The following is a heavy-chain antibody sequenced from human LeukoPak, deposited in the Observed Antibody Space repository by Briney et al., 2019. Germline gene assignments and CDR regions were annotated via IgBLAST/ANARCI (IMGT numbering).Heavy chain of an antibody. CDR1: GGSISSYY. J-gene: IGHJ2*01. CDR2: IYYSGST. CDR3: ARDGAYYDILTGYYSGHWYFDL. D-gene: IGHD3-9*01. Sequence: SETLSLTCTVSGGSISSYYWSWIRQPPGKGLEWIGYIYYSGSTNYNPSLKSRVTISVDTSKNQFSLKLSSVTAADTAVYYCARDGAYYDILTGYYSGHWYFDLWGRGTLVTVSS. V-gene: IGHV4-59*01.